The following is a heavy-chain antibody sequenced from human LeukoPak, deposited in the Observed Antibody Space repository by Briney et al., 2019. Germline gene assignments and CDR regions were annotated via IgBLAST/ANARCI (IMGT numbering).Heavy chain of an antibody. J-gene: IGHJ4*02. Sequence: ASVNVSCKASVYTFTSYGISWVRQAPGQGLEWMGWISAYNGNTNYAQKLQGRVTMTTDTSTSTAYMELRSLRSDDTAVYYCARDETMVQGVIYGLPDYWGQGTLVTVSS. V-gene: IGHV1-18*01. CDR2: ISAYNGNT. CDR3: ARDETMVQGVIYGLPDY. CDR1: VYTFTSYG. D-gene: IGHD3-10*01.